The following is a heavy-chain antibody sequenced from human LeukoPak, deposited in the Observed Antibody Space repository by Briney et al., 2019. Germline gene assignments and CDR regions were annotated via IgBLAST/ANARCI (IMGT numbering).Heavy chain of an antibody. CDR2: IIPIFGTT. CDR1: GGTFSFYA. D-gene: IGHD1-7*01. Sequence: ASVKVSCKASGGTFSFYAINWVRQAPGQGLAWMGGIIPIFGTTNYAQKFQGRVTITADESTSTAYMELSSLRSEDTAVYYCAREGTKGLSRADAFDIWGQGTMVTVS. CDR3: AREGTKGLSRADAFDI. V-gene: IGHV1-69*13. J-gene: IGHJ3*02.